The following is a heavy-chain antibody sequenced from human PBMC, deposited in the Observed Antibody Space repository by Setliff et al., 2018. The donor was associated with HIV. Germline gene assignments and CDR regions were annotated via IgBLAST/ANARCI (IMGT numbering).Heavy chain of an antibody. CDR1: RFDFNNYW. CDR2: IGQDGSEK. Sequence: GGSLRLSCAASRFDFNNYWMCWVRQAPGKGLEWVANIGQDGSEKNYVDSVKGRFTISRDNAKNSMDLQMNSLRAEDTAIYYCAKGQFLEWFNWFDPWGQGTLVTVSS. J-gene: IGHJ5*02. V-gene: IGHV3-7*01. CDR3: AKGQFLEWFNWFDP. D-gene: IGHD3-3*01.